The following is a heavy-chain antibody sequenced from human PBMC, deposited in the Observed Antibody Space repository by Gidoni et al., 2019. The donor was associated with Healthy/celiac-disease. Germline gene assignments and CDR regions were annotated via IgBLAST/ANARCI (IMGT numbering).Heavy chain of an antibody. CDR1: GLTFSSYA. CDR2: ISYDGSNK. D-gene: IGHD4-4*01. Sequence: QVQLVESGGGVVQPGRSLRLYYAASGLTFSSYAMHLVRQAPGKGLKGVAVISYDGSNKYYADSVKGRFTISRDNSKNTLYLQMNSLRAEDTAVYYCASARQTTVTDDYWGQGTLVTVSS. J-gene: IGHJ4*02. CDR3: ASARQTTVTDDY. V-gene: IGHV3-30*04.